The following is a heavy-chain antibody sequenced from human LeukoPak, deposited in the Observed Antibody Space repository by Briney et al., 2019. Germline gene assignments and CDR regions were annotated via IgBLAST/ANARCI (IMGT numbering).Heavy chain of an antibody. D-gene: IGHD6-13*01. CDR1: GFTFSTYA. J-gene: IGHJ4*02. Sequence: PGGSLRLSCAASGFTFSTYAMSWVRQAPGKGLEWVANIKQDGSEKYHVDSVKGRFTISRDNAKNSLYLQMNSLRAEDTAVYYCASRAGYTGSWSAFDYWGQGTLVTVSS. CDR3: ASRAGYTGSWSAFDY. CDR2: IKQDGSEK. V-gene: IGHV3-7*05.